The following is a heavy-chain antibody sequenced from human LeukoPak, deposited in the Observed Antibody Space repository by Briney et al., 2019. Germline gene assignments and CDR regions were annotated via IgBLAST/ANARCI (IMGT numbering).Heavy chain of an antibody. Sequence: GGSLRLSCAASGFTFSSYGMHWVRQAPGKGLEWVSAISGSGGSTYYADSVKGRFTISRDNSKNTLYLQMNSLRAEDTAVYYCAKLPYDSSGYYQKQFDSWGQGTLVTVSS. CDR3: AKLPYDSSGYYQKQFDS. J-gene: IGHJ4*02. CDR1: GFTFSSYG. CDR2: ISGSGGST. D-gene: IGHD3-22*01. V-gene: IGHV3-23*01.